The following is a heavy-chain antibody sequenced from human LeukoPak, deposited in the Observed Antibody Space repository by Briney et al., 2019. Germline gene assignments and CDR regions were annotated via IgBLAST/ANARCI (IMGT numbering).Heavy chain of an antibody. J-gene: IGHJ6*03. CDR1: GGSFSGYY. CDR2: INHSGST. V-gene: IGHV4-34*01. Sequence: SETLSLTCAVYGGSFSGYYWSWIRQPPGKGLEWMGEINHSGSTNYNPSLQSRVTISVHTSKNQFSLKLSSVTAADTAVYYCARCGAAAGSPKNYYYYYMDVWGKGTTVTVSS. D-gene: IGHD6-13*01. CDR3: ARCGAAAGSPKNYYYYYMDV.